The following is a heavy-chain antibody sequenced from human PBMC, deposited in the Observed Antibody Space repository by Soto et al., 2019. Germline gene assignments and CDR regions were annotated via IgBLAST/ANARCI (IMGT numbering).Heavy chain of an antibody. CDR2: ISSSSTI. V-gene: IGHV3-48*02. CDR3: ARDPYCSSTSCYDYYYYGMDV. Sequence: GGSLRLSCAASGFTFSSYSMNWVRQAPGKGLEWVSYISSSSTIYYADSVKGRFTISRDNAKNSLYLQMNSLRDEDTAVYYCARDPYCSSTSCYDYYYYGMDVWGQGTTVTVSS. CDR1: GFTFSSYS. D-gene: IGHD2-2*01. J-gene: IGHJ6*02.